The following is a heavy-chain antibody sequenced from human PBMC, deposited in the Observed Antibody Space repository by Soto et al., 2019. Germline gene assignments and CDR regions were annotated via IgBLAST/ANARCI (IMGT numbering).Heavy chain of an antibody. J-gene: IGHJ5*02. CDR3: ARAYDFWSGYEAAWFSP. CDR2: IYYSGST. Sequence: SETRSLTCTVSGGSISSYYWSWIRQPPGKGLEWIGYIYYSGSTNYNPSLKSRVTISVDTSKNQFSLKLSSVTAADTAVYYCARAYDFWSGYEAAWFSPWGQGSLVTVSS. V-gene: IGHV4-59*01. CDR1: GGSISSYY. D-gene: IGHD3-3*01.